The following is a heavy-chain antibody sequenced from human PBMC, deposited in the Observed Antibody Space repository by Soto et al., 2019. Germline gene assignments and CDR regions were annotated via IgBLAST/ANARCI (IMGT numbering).Heavy chain of an antibody. D-gene: IGHD2-15*01. CDR2: IIPIFGTA. CDR3: GRWLKEGGSVGHYYYGMDG. Sequence: VQLGQSGAEVKKPGSSVKVSCKAYGGTFTNYAFSWVRQAPGQGLEWLGGIIPIFGTADYAQKFQGRVTIPAYEPTSTVHMELSSLRSDDTAVYYCGRWLKEGGSVGHYYYGMDGWGQGNTVTVSS. CDR1: GGTFTNYA. J-gene: IGHJ6*02. V-gene: IGHV1-69*13.